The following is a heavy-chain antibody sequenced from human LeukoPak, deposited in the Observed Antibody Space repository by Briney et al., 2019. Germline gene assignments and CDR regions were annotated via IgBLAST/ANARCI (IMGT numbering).Heavy chain of an antibody. J-gene: IGHJ4*02. CDR2: IYYSGRT. CDR3: ARHQYSTPEFVY. D-gene: IGHD2-8*01. V-gene: IGHV4-59*08. CDR1: AGSMSDYY. Sequence: SETLSLTCTVSAGSMSDYYWSWIRQPPGKGLEWIGYIYYSGRTNYNPPLKSRLTISVDTSKNQFSLKLSSVTAADTAVYYCARHQYSTPEFVYWGQGTLVTVSS.